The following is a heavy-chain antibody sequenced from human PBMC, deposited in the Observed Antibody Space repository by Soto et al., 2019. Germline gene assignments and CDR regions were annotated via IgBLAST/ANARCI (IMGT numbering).Heavy chain of an antibody. D-gene: IGHD4-17*01. CDR2: ISGSGGST. Sequence: GGSLRLSCAASGFTFSSYAMSWVRQAPGKGLEWVSAISGSGGSTYYADSVKGRFTISRDNSKNTLYLQMNSLRAEDTAVYYCAKGLLKGDYGDILFDYWGQGTLVTVSS. V-gene: IGHV3-23*01. J-gene: IGHJ4*02. CDR1: GFTFSSYA. CDR3: AKGLLKGDYGDILFDY.